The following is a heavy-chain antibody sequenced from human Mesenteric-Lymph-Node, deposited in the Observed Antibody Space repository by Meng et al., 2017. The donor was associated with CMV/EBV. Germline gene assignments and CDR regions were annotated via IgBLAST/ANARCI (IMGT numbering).Heavy chain of an antibody. V-gene: IGHV1-69*05. CDR1: TFSSYA. D-gene: IGHD2-15*01. CDR2: IIPIFGTA. Sequence: TFSSYAISWVQQAPGQGLEWMGGIIPIFGTANYAQKFQGRVTITTDESTSTAYMELSSLRSEDTAVYYCARGTCKGYCSEVNWFDPWGQGTLVTVSS. CDR3: ARGTCKGYCSEVNWFDP. J-gene: IGHJ5*02.